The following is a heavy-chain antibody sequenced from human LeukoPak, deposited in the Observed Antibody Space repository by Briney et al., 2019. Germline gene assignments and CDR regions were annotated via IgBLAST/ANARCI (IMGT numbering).Heavy chain of an antibody. D-gene: IGHD2-2*01. Sequence: GGSLRLSCAASGFTFSSFAMTWVRQAPGEGLEWVSTISGSGGSTYYADSVKGRFTISRDNSKNTLYLQMNSVRADDTAVYYCARDIRSIYFDLWGQGTLVTVSS. J-gene: IGHJ4*02. V-gene: IGHV3-23*01. CDR3: ARDIRSIYFDL. CDR1: GFTFSSFA. CDR2: ISGSGGST.